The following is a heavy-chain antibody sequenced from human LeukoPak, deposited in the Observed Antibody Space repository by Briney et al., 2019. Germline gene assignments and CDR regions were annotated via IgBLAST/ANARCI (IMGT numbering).Heavy chain of an antibody. CDR2: MSISGST. D-gene: IGHD3-10*01. J-gene: IGHJ4*02. V-gene: IGHV4-4*07. CDR3: AREYGSGRSFDY. CDR1: GGSISSYY. Sequence: QPSETLSLTCTVSGGSISSYYWTWIRQPAGKGPEWIGRMSISGSTNYNPSLKSRVTLSADTSKNQFSLRLTSVTAADTAVYYCAREYGSGRSFDYWGQGTLVTVSS.